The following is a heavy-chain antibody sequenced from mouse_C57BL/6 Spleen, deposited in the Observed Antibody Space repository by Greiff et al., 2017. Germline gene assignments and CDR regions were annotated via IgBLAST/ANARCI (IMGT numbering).Heavy chain of an antibody. D-gene: IGHD2-4*01. J-gene: IGHJ2*01. Sequence: QVQLQQPGAELVKPGASVKLSCKASGFTFTSYWITWVKQRPGQGLEWIGDIYPGSGGTNYNEKFKSKATLTVDTSSSTAYMQLSSLTSEDSAVYYCAAYDYATGGFDDWGQGTTLTVSS. CDR2: IYPGSGGT. V-gene: IGHV1-55*01. CDR3: AAYDYATGGFDD. CDR1: GFTFTSYW.